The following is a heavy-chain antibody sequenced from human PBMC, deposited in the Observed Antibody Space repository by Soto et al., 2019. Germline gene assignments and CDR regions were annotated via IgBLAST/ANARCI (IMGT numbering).Heavy chain of an antibody. CDR2: INHSGST. J-gene: IGHJ4*02. V-gene: IGHV4-34*01. CDR3: AIGFIYDYIPDY. CDR1: GGSFSGYY. D-gene: IGHD3-16*01. Sequence: SETLSLTCAVYGGSFSGYYWSWIRQPPGKGLEWIGEINHSGSTNYNPSLKSRVTISVDTSKNQFSLKLSSVTAADTAVYYCAIGFIYDYIPDYWGQGTLVTVSS.